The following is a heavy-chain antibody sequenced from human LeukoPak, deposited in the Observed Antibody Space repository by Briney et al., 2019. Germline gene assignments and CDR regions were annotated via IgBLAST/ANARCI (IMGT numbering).Heavy chain of an antibody. D-gene: IGHD3-10*01. V-gene: IGHV3-33*06. Sequence: PGGSLRLSCAASGFTFSSYGMHWVRQAPGKGLEWVAVICYDGSNKYYADSVKGRFTISRDNSKNTLYLQMNSLRAEDTAVYYCANNYYGSGGGDYYYYGMDVWGQGTTVTVSS. J-gene: IGHJ6*02. CDR1: GFTFSSYG. CDR2: ICYDGSNK. CDR3: ANNYYGSGGGDYYYYGMDV.